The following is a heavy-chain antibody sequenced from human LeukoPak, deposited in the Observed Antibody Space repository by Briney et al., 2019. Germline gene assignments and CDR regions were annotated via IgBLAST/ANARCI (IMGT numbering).Heavy chain of an antibody. CDR1: GYTFTSYG. Sequence: ASVKVSCKASGYTFTSYGISWVRQAAGQGLEWMGWISAYNGNTNYQQKLQGRVTMTTDTSTSTAYMELRSLRSDDTAVYYCARDTYYDFWSGYHFYFDYWGQGTLVTVSS. CDR2: ISAYNGNT. J-gene: IGHJ4*02. CDR3: ARDTYYDFWSGYHFYFDY. V-gene: IGHV1-18*01. D-gene: IGHD3-3*01.